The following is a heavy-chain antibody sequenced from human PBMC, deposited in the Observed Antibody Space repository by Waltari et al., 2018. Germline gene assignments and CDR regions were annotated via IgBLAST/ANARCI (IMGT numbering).Heavy chain of an antibody. CDR3: AHRPRSPVAGPYYYDS. CDR2: IYWDDDK. V-gene: IGHV2-5*02. D-gene: IGHD6-19*01. Sequence: QITVKESGPPLVKPTQTLTLTCTFSGFSLNTYGVGVGWIRQPPGKALEWLALIYWDDDKRYSSSLRSRLTITKDISKKQVVLTMTNMDPVDTATYYCAHRPRSPVAGPYYYDSWGQGILVTVSS. J-gene: IGHJ4*02. CDR1: GFSLNTYGVG.